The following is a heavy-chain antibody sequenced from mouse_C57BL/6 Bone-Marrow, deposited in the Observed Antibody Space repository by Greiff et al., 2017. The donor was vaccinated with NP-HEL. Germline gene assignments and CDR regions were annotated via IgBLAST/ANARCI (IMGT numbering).Heavy chain of an antibody. CDR2: SRNKANDYTT. J-gene: IGHJ4*01. CDR1: GFTFSDFY. CDR3: ARDYYGSSHYYAMDD. Sequence: EVKLVESGGGLVQSGRSLRLSCATSGFTFSDFYMEWVRQAPGKGLEWIAASRNKANDYTTEYSASVKGRFIVSRDTAQSILYLQMNALRAEDTAIYYCARDYYGSSHYYAMDDWGQGTSVTVSS. D-gene: IGHD1-1*01. V-gene: IGHV7-1*01.